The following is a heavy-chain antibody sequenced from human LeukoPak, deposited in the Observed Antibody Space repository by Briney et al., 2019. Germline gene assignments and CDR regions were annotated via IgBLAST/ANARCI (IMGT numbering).Heavy chain of an antibody. CDR1: GGSFSGYY. J-gene: IGHJ4*02. CDR3: ARAGWLRLKNYFDY. Sequence: SETLSLTCAVYGGSFSGYYWSWIRQPAGKGLEWIGRIYTSGSTNYNPSLKSRVTISVDTSKNQFSLKLSSVTAADTAVYYCARAGWLRLKNYFDYWGQGTLVTVSS. CDR2: IYTSGST. D-gene: IGHD5-12*01. V-gene: IGHV4-59*10.